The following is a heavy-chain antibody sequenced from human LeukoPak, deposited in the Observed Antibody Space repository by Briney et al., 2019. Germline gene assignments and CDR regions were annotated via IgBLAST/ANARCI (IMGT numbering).Heavy chain of an antibody. CDR1: GFTFSSYA. V-gene: IGHV3-23*01. J-gene: IGHJ6*02. CDR3: ANRLRRYYGMDV. Sequence: GSLRLSCAASGFTFSSYAMSWVRQAPGKGLEWVSAISGSGGSTYYADSVKGRFTISRDNSKNTLYLQMNSLRAEDTAVYYCANRLRRYYGMDVWGQGTTVTVSS. D-gene: IGHD5-12*01. CDR2: ISGSGGST.